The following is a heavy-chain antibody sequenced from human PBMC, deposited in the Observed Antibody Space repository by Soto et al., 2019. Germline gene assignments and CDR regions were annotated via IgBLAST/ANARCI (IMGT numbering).Heavy chain of an antibody. CDR3: ASSVVVVAAYYYYYGMDV. CDR1: GCTFSSYW. J-gene: IGHJ6*02. D-gene: IGHD2-15*01. V-gene: IGHV3-74*01. CDR2: INSDGSST. Sequence: GGSLRLSCAASGCTFSSYWMHWVRQAPGKGLVWVSRINSDGSSTSYADSVKGRFTISRDNAKNTLYLQMNSLRAEDTAVYYCASSVVVVAAYYYYYGMDVWGQGTTVTVSS.